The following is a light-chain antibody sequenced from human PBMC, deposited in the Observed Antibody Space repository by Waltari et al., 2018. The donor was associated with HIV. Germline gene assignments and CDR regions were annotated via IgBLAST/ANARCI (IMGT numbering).Light chain of an antibody. J-gene: IGLJ2*01. CDR1: ALPKEY. CDR2: EDN. Sequence: SFELTQPPSVSVSPGQMARITCSGDALPKEYAYWYQQKSGQAPVLVIYEDNKRPSGIPERFSVSSSGTMATLTISGAQVEDEADYFCFSTDSSDNHRVFGGGTKLTVL. V-gene: IGLV3-10*01. CDR3: FSTDSSDNHRV.